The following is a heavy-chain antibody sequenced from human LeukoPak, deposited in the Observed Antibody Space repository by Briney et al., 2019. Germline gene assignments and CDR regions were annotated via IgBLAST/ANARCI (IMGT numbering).Heavy chain of an antibody. Sequence: ASVKVSCEASGGTFSSYAISWVRQAPGQRLEWMGGIIPIFGTANYAQKFQGRVTITADESTSTAYMELSSLRSEDTAVYYCARTPIPLYSSSLGLPPPYYYFDYWGQGTLVTVSS. D-gene: IGHD6-13*01. CDR2: IIPIFGTA. J-gene: IGHJ4*02. CDR1: GGTFSSYA. V-gene: IGHV1-69*13. CDR3: ARTPIPLYSSSLGLPPPYYYFDY.